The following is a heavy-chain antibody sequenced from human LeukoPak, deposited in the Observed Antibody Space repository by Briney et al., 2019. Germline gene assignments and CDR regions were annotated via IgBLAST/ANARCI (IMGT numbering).Heavy chain of an antibody. CDR2: ISWNSGSI. V-gene: IGHV3-9*01. Sequence: PGRSLRLSCAASGFTFDDYAMHWVRQAPGKGLEWVSGISWNSGSIGYADSVKGRFTISRDNAKNSLYLQMNSLRAEDTALYYCAEDLSSSWYSGFDYWGQGTLVTVSS. D-gene: IGHD6-13*01. CDR1: GFTFDDYA. J-gene: IGHJ4*02. CDR3: AEDLSSSWYSGFDY.